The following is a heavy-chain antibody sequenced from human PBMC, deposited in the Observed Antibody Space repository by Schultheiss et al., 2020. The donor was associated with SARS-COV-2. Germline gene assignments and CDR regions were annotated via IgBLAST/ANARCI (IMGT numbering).Heavy chain of an antibody. J-gene: IGHJ2*01. CDR2: IIPIFGTA. CDR3: ARGGYCSSTSCPYWYFDL. D-gene: IGHD2-2*01. Sequence: GGSLRLSCKASGGTFSSYAISWVRQAPGQGLEWMGGIIPIFGTANYAQKFQGRVTITADESTSTAYMELSSLRSEDTAVYYCARGGYCSSTSCPYWYFDLWGRGTLVTVSS. CDR1: GGTFSSYA. V-gene: IGHV1-69*01.